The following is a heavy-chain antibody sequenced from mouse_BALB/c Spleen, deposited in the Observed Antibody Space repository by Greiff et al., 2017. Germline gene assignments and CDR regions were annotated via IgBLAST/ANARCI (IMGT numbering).Heavy chain of an antibody. J-gene: IGHJ4*01. Sequence: QVQLQQSGAELAKPGASVKMSCKASGYTFTSYWMHWVKQRPGQGLEWIGYINPSTGYTEYNQKFKDKATLTADKSSSTAYMQLSSLTSEDSAVYYCARYPRMGITAPMDYWGQGTSVTVSS. CDR3: ARYPRMGITAPMDY. CDR1: GYTFTSYW. D-gene: IGHD1-1*01. V-gene: IGHV1-7*01. CDR2: INPSTGYT.